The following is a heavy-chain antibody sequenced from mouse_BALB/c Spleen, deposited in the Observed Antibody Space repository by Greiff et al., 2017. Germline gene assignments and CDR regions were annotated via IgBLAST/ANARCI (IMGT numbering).Heavy chain of an antibody. CDR3: ARSGNYYGSSFAY. CDR2: IYPYNGGT. D-gene: IGHD1-1*01. J-gene: IGHJ3*01. V-gene: IGHV1S29*02. Sequence: VQLKESGPELVKPGASVKISCKASGYTFTDYNMHWVKQSHGKSLEWIGYIYPYNGGTGYNQKFKSKATLTVDNSSSTAYMELRSLTSEDSAVYYCARSGNYYGSSFAYWGQGTLVTVSA. CDR1: GYTFTDYN.